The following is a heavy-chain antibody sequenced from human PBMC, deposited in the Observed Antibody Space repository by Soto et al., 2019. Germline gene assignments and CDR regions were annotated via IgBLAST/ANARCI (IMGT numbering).Heavy chain of an antibody. CDR3: AREAAVAGTVFDY. J-gene: IGHJ4*02. Sequence: GGSLRLSCAASGITFSSYWMHWVRQAPGQGLVWVSRINRDGSSTNYADSVKGRFTISRDNAKNTLYLQMNSLRAEDTAVYYCAREAAVAGTVFDYWGRESWSPSPQ. D-gene: IGHD6-19*01. CDR2: INRDGSST. V-gene: IGHV3-74*01. CDR1: GITFSSYW.